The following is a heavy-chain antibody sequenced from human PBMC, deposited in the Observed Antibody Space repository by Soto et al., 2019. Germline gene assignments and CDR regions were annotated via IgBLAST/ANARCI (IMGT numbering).Heavy chain of an antibody. J-gene: IGHJ6*02. D-gene: IGHD2-15*01. V-gene: IGHV4-34*01. CDR2: ITHSGTT. Sequence: SETLSLTCAVHGASFSGYYWSWVRQSPGKGLEWIGEITHSGTTNYSPSLKSRVTISVDTSKNHFFLSLRSVTAADTGVYYFARVSCSGGSCYLTSRYNYYGMDVWGQGTQDTVFS. CDR1: GASFSGYY. CDR3: ARVSCSGGSCYLTSRYNYYGMDV.